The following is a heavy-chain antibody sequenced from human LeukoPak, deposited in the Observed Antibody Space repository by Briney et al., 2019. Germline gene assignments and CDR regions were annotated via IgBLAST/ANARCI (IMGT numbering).Heavy chain of an antibody. Sequence: GGSLRLSCVPSGFTFSSYWMTWVRQAPGKGLEWVANIKQDGSEKYYVVYVKGRFTISRDNAKNSLYLQMNSLRAEDTAVYHCARISLDAFDIWGQGTMVTVSS. CDR3: ARISLDAFDI. V-gene: IGHV3-7*04. CDR2: IKQDGSEK. CDR1: GFTFSSYW. J-gene: IGHJ3*02.